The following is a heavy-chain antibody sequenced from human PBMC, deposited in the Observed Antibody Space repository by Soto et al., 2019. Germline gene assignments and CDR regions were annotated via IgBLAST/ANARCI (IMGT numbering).Heavy chain of an antibody. J-gene: IGHJ4*02. D-gene: IGHD3-10*01. CDR1: GFSLSTSEVG. V-gene: IGHV2-5*02. Sequence: QITLKESGPTLVKPTQTLTLTCTFSGFSLSTSEVGVGWLRQPPGQALEWLALIYWDDDERYNPSLMSRLSITKDTSKNQVVLSVTNMDPVDTATYYCAHRRRGSGSYFFDFWGQGTLVTVSS. CDR2: IYWDDDE. CDR3: AHRRRGSGSYFFDF.